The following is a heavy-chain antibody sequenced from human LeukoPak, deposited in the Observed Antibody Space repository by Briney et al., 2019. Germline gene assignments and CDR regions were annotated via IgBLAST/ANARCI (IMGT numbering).Heavy chain of an antibody. CDR3: ARDPRTSSTSRNYFES. CDR2: ISVDGSNK. CDR1: GFTFTNYA. D-gene: IGHD6-13*01. J-gene: IGHJ4*02. Sequence: TGGSLRLSCAASGFTFTNYAMHWVRQAPGKGLEWVAVISVDGSNKFYAGSVRGRCTISRGNSKNTMSLQMDSLRGEDTAVYYCARDPRTSSTSRNYFESWGQGTLVTVSS. V-gene: IGHV3-30-3*01.